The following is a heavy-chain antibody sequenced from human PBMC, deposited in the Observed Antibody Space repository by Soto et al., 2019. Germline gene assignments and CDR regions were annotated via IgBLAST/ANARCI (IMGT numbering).Heavy chain of an antibody. CDR2: IYYSGST. Sequence: QVQLQESGPGLVKPSETLSLTCTVSGGSISSYYWSWIRQPPGKGLEWIGYIYYSGSTNYNPSLKNRVTISVDTSKNQLSLKLSCVTAADTAVYYCARRYGYYFDYWGQGTLVTVSS. D-gene: IGHD4-17*01. J-gene: IGHJ4*02. V-gene: IGHV4-59*08. CDR1: GGSISSYY. CDR3: ARRYGYYFDY.